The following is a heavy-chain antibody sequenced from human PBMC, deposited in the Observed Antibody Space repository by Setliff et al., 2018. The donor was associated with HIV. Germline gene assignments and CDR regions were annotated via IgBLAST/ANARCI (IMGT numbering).Heavy chain of an antibody. CDR3: ARGTYYYYYYMDV. D-gene: IGHD1-1*01. CDR2: IYTSGGT. V-gene: IGHV4-61*09. Sequence: PSETLSLTCTVSGGSISSGSYYWSWIRQPAGKGLEWIGHIYTSGGTNYNPSLKSRATISVDTSKNQFSLKLSSVTAADTAVYFCARGTYYYYYYMDVWGKGTTVTVSS. CDR1: GGSISSGSYY. J-gene: IGHJ6*03.